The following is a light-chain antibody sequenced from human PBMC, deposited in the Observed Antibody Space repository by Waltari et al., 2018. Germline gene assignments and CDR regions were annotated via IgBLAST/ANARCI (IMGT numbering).Light chain of an antibody. CDR2: GAS. CDR1: LSVSSSY. V-gene: IGKV3-20*01. Sequence: ELVLTQSPGTLSLSPGERTTLSCRASLSVSSSYLAWYQQKPGQAPRLLIYGASSRATGIPDRFSGSGSGTDFTLTISRLEPEDFAVYYCQQYGSSRWTFGQGTKVEIK. J-gene: IGKJ1*01. CDR3: QQYGSSRWT.